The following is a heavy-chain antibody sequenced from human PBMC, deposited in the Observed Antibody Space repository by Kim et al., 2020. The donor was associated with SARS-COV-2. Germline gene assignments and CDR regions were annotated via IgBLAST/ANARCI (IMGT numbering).Heavy chain of an antibody. Sequence: SETLSLTCTVSGGSINSYYWSWIRQSPGKGLEWIGYIYYSGSTNYNPSLKSRVTISLDTSKNQFSLKLSSVTAADTAVYYCARHKVARILRVVIISHIDYWGQGTLVTVSA. D-gene: IGHD3-10*01. CDR1: GGSINSYY. V-gene: IGHV4-59*08. CDR2: IYYSGST. J-gene: IGHJ4*02. CDR3: ARHKVARILRVVIISHIDY.